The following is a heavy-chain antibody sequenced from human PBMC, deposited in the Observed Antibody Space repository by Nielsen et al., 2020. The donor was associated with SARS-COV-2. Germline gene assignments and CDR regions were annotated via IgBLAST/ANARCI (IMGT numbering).Heavy chain of an antibody. J-gene: IGHJ6*02. CDR1: GFTFDDYA. CDR3: ASVGQLDG. D-gene: IGHD1-26*01. Sequence: SLKISCAASGFTFDDYAMHWVRQAPGKGLEWVSGISWNSGSIGYADSVKGRFTISRDNAKNSLYLQMNSLRAEDTALYYCASVGQLDGWGQGTTVTVSS. V-gene: IGHV3-9*01. CDR2: ISWNSGSI.